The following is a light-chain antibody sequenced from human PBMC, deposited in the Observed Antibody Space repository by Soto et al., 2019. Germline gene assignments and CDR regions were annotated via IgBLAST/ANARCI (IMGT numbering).Light chain of an antibody. Sequence: AIRMTQSPSSFSASTGDRVTITYRASQGISSYLAWYQQKPGKAPKLLIYAASTLQSGVPSRFSGSGSGTDFTLTISSLQPEDFATYYCQQSYSTPITFGQGTRLEI. CDR2: AAS. CDR3: QQSYSTPIT. V-gene: IGKV1-8*01. J-gene: IGKJ5*01. CDR1: QGISSY.